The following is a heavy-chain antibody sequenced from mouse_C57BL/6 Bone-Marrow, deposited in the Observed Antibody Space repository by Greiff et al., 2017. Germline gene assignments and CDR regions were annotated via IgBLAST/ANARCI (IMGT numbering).Heavy chain of an antibody. D-gene: IGHD2-2*01. Sequence: QVQLQQPGAELARPGASVKMSCKASGYTFTSYTMHWVKQRPGPGLEWIGFINPSSGYTTYNQQFKNKATLTADKSSSPAYMQLSSLTSEDSAVYYCARTVGPIYYGYYCFDYGGQGTTLTVSS. CDR3: ARTVGPIYYGYYCFDY. J-gene: IGHJ2*01. CDR2: INPSSGYT. CDR1: GYTFTSYT. V-gene: IGHV1-4*01.